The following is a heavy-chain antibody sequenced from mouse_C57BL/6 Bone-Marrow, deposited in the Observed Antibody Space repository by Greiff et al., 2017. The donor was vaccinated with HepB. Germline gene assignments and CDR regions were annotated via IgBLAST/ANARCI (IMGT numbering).Heavy chain of an antibody. Sequence: EVQLVESGGGLVQPGGSMILSCVASGFTFSNYWMNWVRQSPEKGLEWVAQIRLKSENYATLYAESVKGRFTISRDDSKNSVYLQMNNLRAEDTGIYYCTSPSWFAYWGQLLLVTVSA. CDR1: GFTFSNYW. CDR2: IRLKSENYAT. J-gene: IGHJ3*01. CDR3: TSPSWFAY. V-gene: IGHV6-3*01.